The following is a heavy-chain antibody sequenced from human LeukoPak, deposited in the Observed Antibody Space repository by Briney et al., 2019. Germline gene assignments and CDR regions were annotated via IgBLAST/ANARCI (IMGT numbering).Heavy chain of an antibody. J-gene: IGHJ6*03. Sequence: ASVKVSCKAAGYTFTSYGISWVRQAPGQGLEWMGWISAYNGNTNYAQKLQGRVTMTTDTSTSTAYMELRSLRSDDTAVYYCARDRPRDYYYYMDVWGKGTTVTVSS. CDR1: GYTFTSYG. V-gene: IGHV1-18*01. CDR2: ISAYNGNT. CDR3: ARDRPRDYYYYMDV.